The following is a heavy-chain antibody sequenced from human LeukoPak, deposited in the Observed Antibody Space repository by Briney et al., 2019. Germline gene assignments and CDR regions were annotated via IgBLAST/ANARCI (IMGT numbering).Heavy chain of an antibody. J-gene: IGHJ4*02. V-gene: IGHV4-34*01. CDR3: ARVFIPGNDYGDYRKFDY. CDR2: INHSGST. D-gene: IGHD4-17*01. Sequence: SETLSLTCAVYGGSFSGYYWSWIRQPPGKGLEWIGEINHSGSTNYNPSLKSRVTISVDTSKNQFSLKLSSVTAADTAVYYCARVFIPGNDYGDYRKFDYWGQGTLVTVSS. CDR1: GGSFSGYY.